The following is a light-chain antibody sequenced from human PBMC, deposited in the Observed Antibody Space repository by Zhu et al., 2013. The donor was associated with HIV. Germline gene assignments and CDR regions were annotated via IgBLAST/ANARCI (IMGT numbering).Light chain of an antibody. CDR1: QSVRSTC. V-gene: IGKV3-20*01. Sequence: EIVLTQSPGTLSLSPGERATLSCRASQSVRSTCLAWYQQKPGQSPRLLISGTSSRATGISDRFSGSGSGTDFTLTIRRLEPEDFAVYYCHQCDDSVYTFGQGTKLEIK. CDR2: GTS. J-gene: IGKJ2*01. CDR3: HQCDDSVYT.